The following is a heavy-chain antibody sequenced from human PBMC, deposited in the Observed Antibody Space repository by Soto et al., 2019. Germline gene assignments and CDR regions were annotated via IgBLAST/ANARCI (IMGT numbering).Heavy chain of an antibody. CDR2: IYYSGST. CDR1: GGSISSYY. Sequence: SETLSLTCTVSGGSISSYYWSWIRQPPGKGLEWIGYIYYSGSTNYNPSLKSRVTISVDTSKNQFSLKLSSVTAADTAVYYCARTQQLEAAFDIWGQGTMVTVS. D-gene: IGHD6-13*01. CDR3: ARTQQLEAAFDI. V-gene: IGHV4-59*01. J-gene: IGHJ3*02.